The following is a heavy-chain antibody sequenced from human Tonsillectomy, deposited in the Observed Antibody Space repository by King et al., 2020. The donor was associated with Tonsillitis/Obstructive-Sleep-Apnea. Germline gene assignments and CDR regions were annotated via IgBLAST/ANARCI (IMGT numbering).Heavy chain of an antibody. CDR3: ARDTKLRVLEGLSARWFDP. CDR2: IYTSGST. Sequence: VQLQESGPGLVKPSETLSLTCTVSGGSISSYYWSWIRQPAGKGLEWIGRIYTSGSTNYNPSLKSRVTMSVDTSKNQFSLKLRSVTAADTAVYYCARDTKLRVLEGLSARWFDPWGQGTLVTVSS. CDR1: GGSISSYY. J-gene: IGHJ5*02. D-gene: IGHD3-3*01. V-gene: IGHV4-4*07.